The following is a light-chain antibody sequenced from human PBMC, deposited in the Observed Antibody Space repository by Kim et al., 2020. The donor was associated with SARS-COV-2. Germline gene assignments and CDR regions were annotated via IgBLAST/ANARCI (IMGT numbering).Light chain of an antibody. V-gene: IGLV2-8*01. CDR2: EVS. J-gene: IGLJ2*01. CDR3: SSYAGNSNLV. Sequence: VTLSGTGPSSDVDGYNYVPWYQQHPGNAPKLLIYEVSKRPSGVPDRFSGSKSDNTASLTVSGLQAEDEADYYCSSYAGNSNLVFGGGTQLTVL. CDR1: SSDVDGYNY.